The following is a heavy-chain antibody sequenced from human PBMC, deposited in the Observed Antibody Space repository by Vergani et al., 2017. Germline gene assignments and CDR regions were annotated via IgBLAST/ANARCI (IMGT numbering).Heavy chain of an antibody. V-gene: IGHV3-48*04. D-gene: IGHD2-8*01. CDR2: ISSSGSTI. CDR3: ARAPYPHEYCTNGVCYSYYFDY. CDR1: GFTFSSYA. J-gene: IGHJ4*02. Sequence: EVQLLESGGGLVQPGGSLRLSCAASGFTFSSYAMSWVRQAPGKGLEWVSYISSSGSTIYYADSVKGRFTISRDNAKNSLYLQMNSLRAEDTAVYYCARAPYPHEYCTNGVCYSYYFDYWGQGTLVTVSS.